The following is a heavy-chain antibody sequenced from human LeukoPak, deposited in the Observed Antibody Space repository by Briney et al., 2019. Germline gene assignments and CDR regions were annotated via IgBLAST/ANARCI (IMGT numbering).Heavy chain of an antibody. CDR2: IWYDGSNK. CDR1: GFTFSSYG. D-gene: IGHD6-19*01. V-gene: IGHV3-33*01. Sequence: GRSLRLSCAASGFTFSSYGMHWVRQAPGKGLEWVAVIWYDGSNKYYADSVKGRFTISRDNSKNTLYLQMNSLRAEDTAVYYCARDPPQWLVPDYWGQGTLVTVSS. J-gene: IGHJ4*02. CDR3: ARDPPQWLVPDY.